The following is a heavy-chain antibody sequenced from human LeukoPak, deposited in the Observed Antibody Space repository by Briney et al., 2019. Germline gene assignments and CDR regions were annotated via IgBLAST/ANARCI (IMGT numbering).Heavy chain of an antibody. D-gene: IGHD5-18*01. CDR2: INPNSGGT. CDR1: GYTFTGYY. CDR3: AREDLPSGYSYGYYY. Sequence: KPGASVTVSCKASGYTFTGYYMHWVRQAPGQGLEWMGRINPNSGGTNYAQKFQGRVTMTRDTSISTAYMELSRLRSDDTAVYYCAREDLPSGYSYGYYYWGQGTLVTVSS. V-gene: IGHV1-2*06. J-gene: IGHJ4*02.